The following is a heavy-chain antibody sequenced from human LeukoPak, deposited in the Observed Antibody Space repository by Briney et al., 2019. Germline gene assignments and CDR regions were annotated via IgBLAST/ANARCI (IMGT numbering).Heavy chain of an antibody. J-gene: IGHJ4*02. D-gene: IGHD3-3*01. V-gene: IGHV4-38-2*01. CDR1: GGSISSGYY. Sequence: SETLSLTCAVSGGSISSGYYWGWIRQPPGKGLEWIGSIYHSGSTYYNPSLKSRVTISVDTSKNQFSLKLSSVTAADTAVYYCARVFRGESLDYWGQGTLVTVSS. CDR2: IYHSGST. CDR3: ARVFRGESLDY.